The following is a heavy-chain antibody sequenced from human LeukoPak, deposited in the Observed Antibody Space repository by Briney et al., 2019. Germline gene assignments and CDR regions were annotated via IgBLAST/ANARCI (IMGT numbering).Heavy chain of an antibody. CDR1: GDSISSYY. V-gene: IGHV4-4*07. CDR2: IYSSGTA. CDR3: ARDPHREGYFDY. J-gene: IGHJ4*02. Sequence: PAETLCLICSVSGDSISSYYWNWIRQPAGKGLEWIGRIYSSGTANDNPSLTSRVTMSVVMSKNQFSLKLTSVTAADTAVYYCARDPHREGYFDYWGQGTMVTVSS.